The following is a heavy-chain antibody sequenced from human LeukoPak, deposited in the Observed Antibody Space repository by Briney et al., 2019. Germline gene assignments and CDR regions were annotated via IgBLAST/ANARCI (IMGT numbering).Heavy chain of an antibody. CDR1: GFTFTSSA. J-gene: IGHJ3*02. D-gene: IGHD1-1*01. CDR2: IVVGSGNT. CDR3: AATGTTSGWAIDI. Sequence: TSVKVSCKASGFTFTSSAVQWVRQARGQRLEWIGLIVVGSGNTNYAQKFQERVTITRDMSTSAAYMKLSSLRSEDTAVYYCAATGTTSGWAIDIWGQGTMVTVSS. V-gene: IGHV1-58*01.